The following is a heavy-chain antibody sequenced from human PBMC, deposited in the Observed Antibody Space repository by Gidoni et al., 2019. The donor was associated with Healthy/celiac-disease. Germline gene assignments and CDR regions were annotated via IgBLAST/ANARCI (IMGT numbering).Heavy chain of an antibody. V-gene: IGHV2-26*01. CDR3: ARITFEYDFWSGYVLNGMDV. Sequence: QVTLKESGPVLVKPTETLTLTCTVSGFSLSNARMGVSWIRQPPGKALEWLAHIFSNDEKSYSTSLKSRLTISKDTSKSQVVLTMTNMDPVDTATYYCARITFEYDFWSGYVLNGMDVWGQGTTVTVSS. J-gene: IGHJ6*02. D-gene: IGHD3-3*01. CDR1: GFSLSNARMG. CDR2: IFSNDEK.